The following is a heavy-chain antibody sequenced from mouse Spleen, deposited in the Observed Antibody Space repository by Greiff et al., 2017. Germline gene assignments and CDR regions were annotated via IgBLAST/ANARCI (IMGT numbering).Heavy chain of an antibody. J-gene: IGHJ4*01. CDR2: INPNNGGT. V-gene: IGHV1-18*01. CDR1: GYTFTDYN. D-gene: IGHD2-10*01. CDR3: ARRRTYYDAMDY. Sequence: VQLQQSGPELVKPGASVKIPCKASGYTFTDYNMDWVKQSHGKSLEWIGDINPNNGGTIYNQKFKGKATLTVDKSSSTAYMELRSLTSEDTAVYYCARRRTYYDAMDYWGQGTSVTVSS.